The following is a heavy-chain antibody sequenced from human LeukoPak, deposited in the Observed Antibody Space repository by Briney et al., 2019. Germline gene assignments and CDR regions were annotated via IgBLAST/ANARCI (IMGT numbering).Heavy chain of an antibody. V-gene: IGHV3-21*04. J-gene: IGHJ4*02. CDR1: GFTFSSYG. CDR2: ISSSSSYI. D-gene: IGHD6-19*01. Sequence: GGSLRLSCAASGFTFSSYGMNWVRQAPGKGLEWVSFISSSSSYIYYADSVKGRFTISRDNAKNSLYLQMNSLRAEDTALYYCARVSGSSGWGYFDYWGQGTLVTVSS. CDR3: ARVSGSSGWGYFDY.